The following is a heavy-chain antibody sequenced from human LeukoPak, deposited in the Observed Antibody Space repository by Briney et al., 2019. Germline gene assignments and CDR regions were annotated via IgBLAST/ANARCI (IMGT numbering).Heavy chain of an antibody. CDR3: AGNDILTGYYGWFDP. CDR2: INPNSGGT. Sequence: ASVKVCCKASGYTFTGYYMHWVRQAPGQGIEWMGWINPNSGGTNYAQKFQGRVTMTRDTSISTAYMELSRLRSDDTAVYYCAGNDILTGYYGWFDPWGQGTLVTVSS. CDR1: GYTFTGYY. D-gene: IGHD3-9*01. J-gene: IGHJ5*02. V-gene: IGHV1-2*02.